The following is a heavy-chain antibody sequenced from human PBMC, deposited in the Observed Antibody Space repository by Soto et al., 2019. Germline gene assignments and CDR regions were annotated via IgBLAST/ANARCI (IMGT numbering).Heavy chain of an antibody. CDR3: AKDKGRFRYYFDY. J-gene: IGHJ4*02. CDR1: GFTFDDYA. CDR2: ISWNSGSI. Sequence: EVQLVESGGGLVQPGRSLRLSCAASGFTFDDYAMHWVRQAPGKGLEWVSGISWNSGSIGYADSVKGRFTISRDNAKNSLYLQMNSLSAEDTALYYCAKDKGRFRYYFDYWGQGTLVTVSS. D-gene: IGHD3-3*01. V-gene: IGHV3-9*01.